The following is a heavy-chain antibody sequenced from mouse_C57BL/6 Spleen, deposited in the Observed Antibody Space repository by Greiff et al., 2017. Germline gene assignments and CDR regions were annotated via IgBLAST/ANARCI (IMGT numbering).Heavy chain of an antibody. CDR1: GYTFTSYW. CDR3: AREGYDYDGFAY. D-gene: IGHD2-4*01. CDR2: IDPSDSET. J-gene: IGHJ3*01. Sequence: QVQLQQPGAELVRPGSSVQLSCKASGYTFTSYWMHWVKQRPIQGLEWIGNIDPSDSETHYNQKFKDKATLTVDKSSSTAYMQLSSLTSEDSAVYYCAREGYDYDGFAYWGQGTLVTVSA. V-gene: IGHV1-52*01.